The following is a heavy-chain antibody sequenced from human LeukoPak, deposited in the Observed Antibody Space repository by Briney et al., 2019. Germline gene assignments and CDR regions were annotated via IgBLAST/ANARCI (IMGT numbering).Heavy chain of an antibody. Sequence: PSGTLSLTCAVSGDSISSNYWWTWVRQPPGKGLEWIGEIHHSESTNFNPSLKNRVTISVDTSKNQFSLKLSSVTAADTAVYFCASTLRGAPAGDFDYWGQGTLVTVSS. D-gene: IGHD3-10*01. CDR1: GDSISSNYW. CDR3: ASTLRGAPAGDFDY. J-gene: IGHJ4*02. V-gene: IGHV4-4*02. CDR2: IHHSEST.